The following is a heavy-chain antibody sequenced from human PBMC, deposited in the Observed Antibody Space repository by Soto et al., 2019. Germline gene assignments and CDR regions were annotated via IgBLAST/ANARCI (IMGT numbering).Heavy chain of an antibody. CDR1: GFTLSSFW. V-gene: IGHV3-7*03. Sequence: LRLSWAASGFTLSSFWMTWVRHAPGKGLEWVASIKQDGGETYYVESVKGRFTISRDNPKNTLYLQMSSLRVGDTAVYYCARPPHGMDVWGRGTTVTVS. CDR2: IKQDGGET. J-gene: IGHJ6*02. CDR3: ARPPHGMDV.